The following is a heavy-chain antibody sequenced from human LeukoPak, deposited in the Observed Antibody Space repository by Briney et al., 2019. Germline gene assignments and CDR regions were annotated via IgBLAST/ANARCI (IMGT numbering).Heavy chain of an antibody. V-gene: IGHV3-7*04. CDR3: ARVQWWQFIAVAITSYFDW. Sequence: GGSLRLSCAASGFAFSSYWMSWVRQAPGKGLEWVANIRGDGSEIHYLGSVKGRFTISRDNAKNSLYLQMSSLRAEDTAVYYCARVQWWQFIAVAITSYFDWWGQGTLVTVSS. D-gene: IGHD6-19*01. J-gene: IGHJ4*02. CDR2: IRGDGSEI. CDR1: GFAFSSYW.